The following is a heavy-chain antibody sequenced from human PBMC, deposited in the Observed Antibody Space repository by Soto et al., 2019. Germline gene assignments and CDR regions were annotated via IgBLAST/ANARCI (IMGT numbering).Heavy chain of an antibody. CDR2: NSGSGGST. Sequence: GGSLRLSGAASGFTFSTYAMSWVRQAPGKELECGSANSGSGGSTDYAESVKGRFTISRDNSKNTLNLQMNSLRAEDSAVYYCAKDLTMIEDCGQGTLVTVSS. CDR3: AKDLTMIED. J-gene: IGHJ4*02. CDR1: GFTFSTYA. V-gene: IGHV3-23*01. D-gene: IGHD3-22*01.